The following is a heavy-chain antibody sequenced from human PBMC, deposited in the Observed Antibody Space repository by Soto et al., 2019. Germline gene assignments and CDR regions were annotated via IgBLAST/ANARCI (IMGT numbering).Heavy chain of an antibody. CDR1: GFTFSTYA. D-gene: IGHD3-16*01. CDR2: ISGSGGDT. CDR3: AKAWGIITPAPGSY. Sequence: EVQLLESGGGLVQPGESLRLFCAASGFTFSTYAMSWVRQAPGKGLEWVSVISGSGGDTYYADSVKGRFTIARDNSKNTLSLQMNSLRAEDTAVYYCAKAWGIITPAPGSYWGQGTQVTVSS. J-gene: IGHJ1*01. V-gene: IGHV3-23*01.